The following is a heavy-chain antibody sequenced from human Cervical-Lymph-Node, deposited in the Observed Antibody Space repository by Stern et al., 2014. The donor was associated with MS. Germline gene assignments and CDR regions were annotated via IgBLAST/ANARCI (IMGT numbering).Heavy chain of an antibody. CDR3: ARDCSSTSCYGNFDY. CDR1: GFTFSSYG. Sequence: QVQLVESGGGVVQPGRSLRLSCAASGFTFSSYGMHWVRQAPGKGLEWVAVIWYDGSNKYYADSVKGRFTISRDNSKNTLYLQMNSLRAEDTAVYYCARDCSSTSCYGNFDYWGQGTLVTVSS. CDR2: IWYDGSNK. D-gene: IGHD2-2*01. J-gene: IGHJ4*02. V-gene: IGHV3-33*01.